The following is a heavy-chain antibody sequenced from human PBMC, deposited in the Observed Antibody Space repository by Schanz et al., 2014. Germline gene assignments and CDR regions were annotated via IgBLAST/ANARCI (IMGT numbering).Heavy chain of an antibody. CDR2: ISSKGDMT. D-gene: IGHD3-16*02. Sequence: EVQLLESGGGLVQPGGSLRLSCAASGFTFSSYGMHWVRQAPGKGLEYVSSISSKGDMTFYGNSVKGRFTISRDNSKNTLYLQLGSLSAEDTAVYFCARDNRYYLFDYWGQGALVTVSS. CDR3: ARDNRYYLFDY. CDR1: GFTFSSYG. J-gene: IGHJ4*02. V-gene: IGHV3-64*01.